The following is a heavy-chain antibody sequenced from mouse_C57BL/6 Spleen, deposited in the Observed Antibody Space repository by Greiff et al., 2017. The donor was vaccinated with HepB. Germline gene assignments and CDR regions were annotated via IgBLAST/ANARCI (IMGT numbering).Heavy chain of an antibody. J-gene: IGHJ2*01. CDR3: ARGGAQAFDY. V-gene: IGHV3-6*01. D-gene: IGHD3-2*02. CDR1: GYSITSGYY. Sequence: DVKLQESGPGLVKPSQSLSLTCSVTGYSITSGYYWNWIRQFPGNKLEWMGYISYDGSNNYNPSLKNRISITRDTSKNQFFLKLNSVTTEDTATYYCARGGAQAFDYWGQGTTLTVSS. CDR2: ISYDGSN.